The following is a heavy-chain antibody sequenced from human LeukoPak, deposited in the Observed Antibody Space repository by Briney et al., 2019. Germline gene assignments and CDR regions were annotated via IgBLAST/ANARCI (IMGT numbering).Heavy chain of an antibody. J-gene: IGHJ5*02. CDR2: ISAYNGNT. V-gene: IGHV1-18*01. D-gene: IGHD6-13*01. CDR3: AREAAAASDWFDP. CDR1: GYTFTSYG. Sequence: ASVKVTCKASGYTFTSYGITWVRQAPGQGLEWMGWISAYNGNTNYAQKLQGRVTMTTDTSTSTAYMELRSLRSDDTAVYYCAREAAAASDWFDPWGQGTLVTVSS.